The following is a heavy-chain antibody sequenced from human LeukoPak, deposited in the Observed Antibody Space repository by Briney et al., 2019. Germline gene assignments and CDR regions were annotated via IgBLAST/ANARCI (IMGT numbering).Heavy chain of an antibody. D-gene: IGHD6-13*01. CDR2: IYSGGST. V-gene: IGHV3-53*01. J-gene: IGHJ6*02. Sequence: GGSLRLSCAASGFTVSSNYMSWVRQAPGKGLEWVSVIYSGGSTYYADSVKGRFTISRDNSKNTLYLQMNSLRAEDTAVYYCAKGIAAARTGASDVWGQGTTVTVSS. CDR3: AKGIAAARTGASDV. CDR1: GFTVSSNY.